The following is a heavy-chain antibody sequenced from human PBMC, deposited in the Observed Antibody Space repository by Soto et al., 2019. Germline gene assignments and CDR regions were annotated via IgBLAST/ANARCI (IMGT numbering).Heavy chain of an antibody. Sequence: GGSLRLSCAASGFTFSSYSMNWVRQAPGKGLEWVSSISSSSSYIYYADSVKGRFTISRDNAKNSLYLQMNSLRAEDTAVYYCARDPRLGYCSSTSCYEFRWFDPWGQGTLVTVSS. V-gene: IGHV3-21*01. CDR3: ARDPRLGYCSSTSCYEFRWFDP. J-gene: IGHJ5*02. D-gene: IGHD2-2*01. CDR2: ISSSSSYI. CDR1: GFTFSSYS.